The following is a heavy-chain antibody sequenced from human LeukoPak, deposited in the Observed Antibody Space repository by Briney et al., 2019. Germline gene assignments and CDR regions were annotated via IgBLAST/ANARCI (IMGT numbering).Heavy chain of an antibody. CDR3: ARGRRRSGYCSGGSCYSYFDY. Sequence: ASETLSLSCAVSGGSISSDAYYWSWIRQPTGKGLEWIGYIYYSGTTYYNPSLKSRVTISVDRSKNQFSLKLSSVTAADTAVYYCARGRRRSGYCSGGSCYSYFDYWGQGTLVTVSS. V-gene: IGHV4-30-2*01. J-gene: IGHJ4*02. CDR1: GGSISSDAYY. D-gene: IGHD2-15*01. CDR2: IYYSGTT.